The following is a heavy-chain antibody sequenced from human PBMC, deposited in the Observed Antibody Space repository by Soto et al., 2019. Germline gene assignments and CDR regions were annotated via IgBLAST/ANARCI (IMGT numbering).Heavy chain of an antibody. CDR1: GFTFSNAW. D-gene: IGHD2-15*01. J-gene: IGHJ5*02. CDR3: TTLCCSYIYP. Sequence: EVQLVESGGGLVKPGGSLRLSCAASGFTFSNAWMNWGRQAPGKGLEWVGSIKSKTEGDTTDYAAPVKGRFTIARDDSKNTLYLQMNSRKTEDTAGYYCTTLCCSYIYPWGQGSLVTVSS. V-gene: IGHV3-15*07. CDR2: IKSKTEGDTT.